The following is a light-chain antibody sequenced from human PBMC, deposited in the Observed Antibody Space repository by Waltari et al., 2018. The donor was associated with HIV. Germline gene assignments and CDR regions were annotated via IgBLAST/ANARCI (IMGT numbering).Light chain of an antibody. Sequence: SYELTQPPSVSVSPGQTARITCSGAALSKQYAYWYQQKPGQAHMQVIYKDSERPSGIPERFSGSSSGTTVTLTISGVQAEDEADYYCQSPDSSGTYVGFGGGTKLTVL. J-gene: IGLJ2*01. CDR1: ALSKQY. CDR3: QSPDSSGTYVG. V-gene: IGLV3-25*03. CDR2: KDS.